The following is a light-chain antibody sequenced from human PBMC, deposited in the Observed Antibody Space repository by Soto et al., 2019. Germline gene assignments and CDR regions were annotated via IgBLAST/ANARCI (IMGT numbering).Light chain of an antibody. CDR3: QQSIHAPDT. CDR2: WAS. CDR1: QSVLRNNIYA. J-gene: IGKJ2*01. Sequence: DIVMTQSPHSLAVSLGERATINCKSSQSVLRNNIYAVSWYQHKPGQRPRLIIYWASTRESGVPDRFSGSGSGTDFTLTISSVQAEDVAVYYCQQSIHAPDTFGQGTKREIK. V-gene: IGKV4-1*01.